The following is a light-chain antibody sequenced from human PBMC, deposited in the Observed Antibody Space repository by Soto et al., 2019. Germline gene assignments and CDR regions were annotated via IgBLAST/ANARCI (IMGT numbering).Light chain of an antibody. CDR1: SSDVGGYNY. CDR3: RSYTSSSTLDWV. CDR2: EVS. Sequence: QSALTQPASVSGSPGQSITISCTGTSSDVGGYNYVSWYQQHPGKAPKLMIYEVSNRPSGVSNRFSGSKSGNTASLTISGLQAEDEADYYCRSYTSSSTLDWVFGGGTKLPVL. V-gene: IGLV2-14*01. J-gene: IGLJ3*02.